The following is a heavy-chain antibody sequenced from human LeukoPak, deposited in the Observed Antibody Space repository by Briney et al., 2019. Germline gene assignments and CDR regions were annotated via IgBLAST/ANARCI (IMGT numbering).Heavy chain of an antibody. Sequence: SETLSLTCTVSGGSISNSNYYWGWIRQPPGKGLEWIGSFTYGGGAYYNPSLKGRVTISVDTSKNQFSLKVTSVTAADTAVYYCARRSSNPVGAIDYWGQGTLVIVSS. CDR2: FTYGGGA. CDR3: ARRSSNPVGAIDY. CDR1: GGSISNSNYY. D-gene: IGHD1-26*01. V-gene: IGHV4-39*01. J-gene: IGHJ4*02.